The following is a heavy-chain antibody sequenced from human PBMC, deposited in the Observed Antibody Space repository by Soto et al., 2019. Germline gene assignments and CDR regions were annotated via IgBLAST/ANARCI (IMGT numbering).Heavy chain of an antibody. Sequence: GGALRLSCAAPWFNFRSYGIHRVRQAPGKGLEWVAVISCDGSNKYYADSVKGRFTISRDNSKNTLYLQMNSLRAEDTAVYYCARDFGLYFDYWGQGTLVTVSS. J-gene: IGHJ4*02. CDR1: WFNFRSYG. D-gene: IGHD3-10*01. V-gene: IGHV3-30-3*01. CDR3: ARDFGLYFDY. CDR2: ISCDGSNK.